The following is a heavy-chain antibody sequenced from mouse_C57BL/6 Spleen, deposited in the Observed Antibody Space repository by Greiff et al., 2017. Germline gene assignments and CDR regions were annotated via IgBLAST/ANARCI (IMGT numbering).Heavy chain of an antibody. V-gene: IGHV1-7*01. CDR2: INPSSGYT. J-gene: IGHJ1*03. D-gene: IGHD1-2*01. CDR3: ARITTAGYFDV. CDR1: GYTFTSYW. Sequence: QVHVKQSGAELAKPGASVKLSCKASGYTFTSYWMHWVKQRPGQGLEWIGYINPSSGYTKYNQKFKDKATLTADKSSSTAYMQLSSLTYEDSAVYYCARITTAGYFDVWGTGTTVTVSS.